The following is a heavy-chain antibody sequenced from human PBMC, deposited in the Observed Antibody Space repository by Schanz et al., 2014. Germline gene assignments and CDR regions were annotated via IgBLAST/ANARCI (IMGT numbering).Heavy chain of an antibody. D-gene: IGHD2-8*02. CDR1: GFTFSDYW. J-gene: IGHJ4*02. V-gene: IGHV3-23*01. CDR2: ISGGGGTT. CDR3: AKTLFPGGTQTFGN. Sequence: EVQLLESGGGLVQPGGSLRLSCTASGFTFSDYWMSWVRQAPGKGLEWVSAISGGGGTTYYTDSVKGRFTISRDNSKSTLYVEMNSLRVEDTAVYYCAKTLFPGGTQTFGNWGRGTLVTVSS.